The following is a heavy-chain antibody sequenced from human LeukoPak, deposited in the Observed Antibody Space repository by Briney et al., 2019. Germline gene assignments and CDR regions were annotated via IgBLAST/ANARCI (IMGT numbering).Heavy chain of an antibody. CDR3: ARQTTVISFDY. V-gene: IGHV4-30-4*01. CDR1: GGSISSSSYY. D-gene: IGHD4-17*01. J-gene: IGHJ4*02. Sequence: PSETLSLTCTVSGGSISSSSYYWPWIRQPPGKGLEWMGYIFYSGSMYYNPSLKSRLTISVDTSKNQFSLKLRSVTAADTAVYYCARQTTVISFDYWGQGALVTVSS. CDR2: IFYSGSM.